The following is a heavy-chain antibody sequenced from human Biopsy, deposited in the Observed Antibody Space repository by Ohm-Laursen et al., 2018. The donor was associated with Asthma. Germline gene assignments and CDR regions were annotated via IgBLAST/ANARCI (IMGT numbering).Heavy chain of an antibody. J-gene: IGHJ4*01. CDR1: GVALSGYT. CDR3: AAGRTSLQGESLI. CDR2: IVFASGAT. Sequence: AASVKVSCNASGVALSGYTFEWVRQARGLGLEWIAWIVFASGATNYAQNFQDRLTVTRDVSAGSVSMELRGLSSTDTAVYYCAAGRTSLQGESLIWGQGTLVSVSS. D-gene: IGHD2/OR15-2a*01. V-gene: IGHV1-58*01.